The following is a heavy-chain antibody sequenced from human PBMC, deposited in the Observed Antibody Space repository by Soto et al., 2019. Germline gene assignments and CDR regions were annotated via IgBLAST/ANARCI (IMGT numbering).Heavy chain of an antibody. CDR3: ARDVGLDSDDFFAY. D-gene: IGHD3-9*01. CDR1: GFTFTSYG. J-gene: IGHJ4*02. Sequence: GPLRLSGTASGFTFTSYGMGWVRQAPGKGLQWVSTIRGDGGQTHYTDSVKGRFSISRDNSKNTVYLQMDSLRAEDTAMYFCARDVGLDSDDFFAYWGQGTQVSVSS. CDR2: IRGDGGQT. V-gene: IGHV3-23*01.